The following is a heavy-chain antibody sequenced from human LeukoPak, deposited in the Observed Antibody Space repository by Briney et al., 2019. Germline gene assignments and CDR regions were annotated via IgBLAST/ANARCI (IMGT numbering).Heavy chain of an antibody. CDR3: ARDRLVGYFDY. J-gene: IGHJ4*02. CDR2: ISYDGSNK. V-gene: IGHV3-30-3*01. Sequence: GGSLRLSCAASGVTLSSFAMSWARQAPGKGLEWVAVISYDGSNKYYADSVKGRFTISRDNSKNTLYLQMNSLRAEDTAVYYCARDRLVGYFDYWGQGTLVTVSS. CDR1: GVTLSSFA.